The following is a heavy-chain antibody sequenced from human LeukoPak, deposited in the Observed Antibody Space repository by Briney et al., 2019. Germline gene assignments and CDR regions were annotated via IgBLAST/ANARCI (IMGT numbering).Heavy chain of an antibody. CDR1: GFTFDDYA. D-gene: IGHD6-19*01. CDR2: ISWNSGSI. Sequence: GRSLRLSCAASGFTFDDYAMHWVRQAPGKGLEWVSGISWNSGSIGYADSVKGRFTISRDNAKNSLYLQMNSLRAEDIALYYCARGDSSGWYYFDYWGQGTLVTVSS. V-gene: IGHV3-9*03. CDR3: ARGDSSGWYYFDY. J-gene: IGHJ4*02.